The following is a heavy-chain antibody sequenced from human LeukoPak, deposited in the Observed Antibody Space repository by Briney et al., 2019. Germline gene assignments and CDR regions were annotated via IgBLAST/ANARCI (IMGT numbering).Heavy chain of an antibody. CDR3: AAGRIYGSSPNAFDI. J-gene: IGHJ3*02. V-gene: IGHV3-48*03. D-gene: IGHD3-22*01. Sequence: GGSLRLSCAASGFTFSSYEMNWVRQAPGKGLEWVSYISSSGSTIYYADSVKGRFTISRDNAKNSLYLQMNSLRAEDTAVYYCAAGRIYGSSPNAFDIWGQGTMVTVSS. CDR1: GFTFSSYE. CDR2: ISSSGSTI.